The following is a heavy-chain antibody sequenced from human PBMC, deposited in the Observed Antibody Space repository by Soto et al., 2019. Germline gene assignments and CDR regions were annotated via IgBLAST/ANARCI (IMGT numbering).Heavy chain of an antibody. CDR3: SRTYDSNGYASEFDP. J-gene: IGHJ5*02. Sequence: QVVLQESGPGLVKPSETLSLTCSVSGCSITSYYWRWVRQPPGKGLEWIGYIYDNGITSQNPSLKCRVTMSADTSQNQFSVKMTSVTGADTAVYFCSRTYDSNGYASEFDPWGQGILVTVTS. CDR1: GCSITSYY. V-gene: IGHV4-4*08. CDR2: IYDNGIT. D-gene: IGHD3-22*01.